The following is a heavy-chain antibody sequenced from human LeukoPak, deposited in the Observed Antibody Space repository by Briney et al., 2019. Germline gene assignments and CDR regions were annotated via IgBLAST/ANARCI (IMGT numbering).Heavy chain of an antibody. CDR1: GGSISNYY. CDR3: LVSHIAVAVFDY. CDR2: IYTSGST. J-gene: IGHJ4*02. V-gene: IGHV4-4*07. D-gene: IGHD6-19*01. Sequence: PSETLSLTCTVSGGSISNYYWSWIRQPAGKGLEWIGRIYTSGSTNYNPSLKSRVTMSVDTSKNQFSLKLSSVTAADTAVYYCLVSHIAVAVFDYWGQGTLVTVSS.